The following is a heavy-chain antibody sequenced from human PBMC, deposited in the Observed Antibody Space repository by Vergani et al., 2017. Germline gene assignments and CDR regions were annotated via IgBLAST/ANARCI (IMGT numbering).Heavy chain of an antibody. V-gene: IGHV3-30*04. D-gene: IGHD1-7*01. CDR1: QFSFNSHA. Sequence: QAQLVESGGGVVQPGRSLRLSCVASQFSFNSHAMHWVRQAPGKGLEWVAVVSFDGSTKFYAGSVKGRFTISRDNSKNMLFLQMSSLRPEDTALYCCARSWNYLPDAFDIWGQGTMVTVSS. J-gene: IGHJ3*02. CDR2: VSFDGSTK. CDR3: ARSWNYLPDAFDI.